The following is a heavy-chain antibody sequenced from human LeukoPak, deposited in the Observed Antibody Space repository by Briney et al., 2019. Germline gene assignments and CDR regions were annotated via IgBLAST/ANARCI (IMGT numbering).Heavy chain of an antibody. Sequence: SETLSLTCTVSGGSISSSSYYWGWIRQPPGKGLEWIGSIYYSGSTYYNPSLKSRVTISVDTSKNQFSLKLSSVTAADTAVYYCARDSYYDFWSGYYPTNYYMDVWGKGTTVTVSS. CDR3: ARDSYYDFWSGYYPTNYYMDV. V-gene: IGHV4-39*07. D-gene: IGHD3-3*01. CDR2: IYYSGST. CDR1: GGSISSSSYY. J-gene: IGHJ6*03.